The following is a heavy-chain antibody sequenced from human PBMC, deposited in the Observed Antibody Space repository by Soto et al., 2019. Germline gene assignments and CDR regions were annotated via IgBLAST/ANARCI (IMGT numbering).Heavy chain of an antibody. CDR2: INPNSGGT. J-gene: IGHJ6*02. Sequence: ASVKVSCKASGYTFTGYYMHWVRQAPGQGLEWMGWINPNSGGTNYAQKFQGWVTMTRDTSISTAYMELSRLRSDDTAVYYCARGPTYYDFRSGYSLGYYYYGMDVWGQGTTVTVS. CDR3: ARGPTYYDFRSGYSLGYYYYGMDV. D-gene: IGHD3-3*01. CDR1: GYTFTGYY. V-gene: IGHV1-2*04.